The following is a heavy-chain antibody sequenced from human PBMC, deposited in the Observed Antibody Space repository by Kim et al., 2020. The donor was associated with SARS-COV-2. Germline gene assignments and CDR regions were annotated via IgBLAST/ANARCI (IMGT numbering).Heavy chain of an antibody. CDR2: IFHNGNT. D-gene: IGHD6-19*01. CDR3: ARAFSVAVDGRYYDVMDV. Sequence: SETLSLTCDVSGGSITSINRWNWVRQSPGKGLEWIGEIFHNGNTNYNPSLKSRVTMSVDTSKNQFSLRLDSVTAADTAVYFCARAFSVAVDGRYYDVMDVGGPGTTVTVSS. CDR1: GGSITSINR. J-gene: IGHJ6*02. V-gene: IGHV4-4*02.